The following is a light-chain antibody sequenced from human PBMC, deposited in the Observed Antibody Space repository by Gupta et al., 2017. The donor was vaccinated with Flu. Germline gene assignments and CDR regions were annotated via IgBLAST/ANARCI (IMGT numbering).Light chain of an antibody. V-gene: IGLV1-44*01. Sequence: QSVLTQPPSAPATPGQTVTTPSSGRSSNIGTNSVNWFQQHPGTAPKVVIYNNNKRPSGVPDRFSASKSGASASLVIRGLQSDDEGDYYCETWHDSLNGWVFGGGTKVTVL. CDR2: NNN. CDR3: ETWHDSLNGWV. J-gene: IGLJ3*02. CDR1: SSNIGTNS.